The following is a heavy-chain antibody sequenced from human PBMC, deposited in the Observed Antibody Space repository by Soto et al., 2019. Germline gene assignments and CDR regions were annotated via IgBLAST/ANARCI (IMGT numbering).Heavy chain of an antibody. V-gene: IGHV3-23*01. Sequence: TGGSLRLSCAASGFTFSTYAMAWVRQAPGEGLEWVSSLTGSCNYVYYADSVRGRFTISRDNSRNTLYLEMNILRAEDTAVYYCAKYLLPTVPYFDYWGQGSLVTVSS. CDR3: AKYLLPTVPYFDY. D-gene: IGHD4-17*01. J-gene: IGHJ4*02. CDR1: GFTFSTYA. CDR2: LTGSCNYV.